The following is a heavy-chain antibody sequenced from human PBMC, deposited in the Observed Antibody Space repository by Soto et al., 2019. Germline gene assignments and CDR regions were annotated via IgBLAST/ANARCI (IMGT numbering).Heavy chain of an antibody. D-gene: IGHD3-3*01. CDR2: IKQDGSEK. Sequence: GGSLILSCAASGFTFSSYWMSWVRQAPGKGLEWVANIKQDGSEKYYVDSVKGRFTISRDNAKNSLYLQMNSLRAEDTAVYYCARAPVLRFLEWLPPLYGMDVWGQGTTVTVSS. CDR1: GFTFSSYW. CDR3: ARAPVLRFLEWLPPLYGMDV. V-gene: IGHV3-7*05. J-gene: IGHJ6*02.